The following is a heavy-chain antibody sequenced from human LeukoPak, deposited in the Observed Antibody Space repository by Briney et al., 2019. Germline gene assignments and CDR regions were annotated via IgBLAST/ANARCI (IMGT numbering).Heavy chain of an antibody. V-gene: IGHV4-4*07. D-gene: IGHD1-26*01. CDR2: IYTSGST. CDR1: GGSISSYY. Sequence: SETLSLTCTVSGGSISSYYWSWIRQPAGKGLEWIGRIYTSGSTNYNPSLKSRVTISVDTSNNQFSLRLSSLTAADTAMYYCARVVGWSIVGAPTHFDDWGQGTRVTVSS. CDR3: ARVVGWSIVGAPTHFDD. J-gene: IGHJ4*02.